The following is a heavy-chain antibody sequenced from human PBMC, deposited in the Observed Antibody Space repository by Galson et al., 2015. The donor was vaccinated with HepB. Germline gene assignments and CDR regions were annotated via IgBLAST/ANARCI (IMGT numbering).Heavy chain of an antibody. CDR2: ISSSSSYI. CDR1: GFTFSSYS. D-gene: IGHD2-15*01. J-gene: IGHJ3*02. CDR3: ARGGYCSGGSCYLGEDRGAFDI. V-gene: IGHV3-21*01. Sequence: SLRLSCAASGFTFSSYSMNWVRQAPGKGLEWVSSISSSSSYIYYADSVKGRFTISRDNAKNSLYLQMNSLRAEDTAVYYCARGGYCSGGSCYLGEDRGAFDIWGQGTMVTVSS.